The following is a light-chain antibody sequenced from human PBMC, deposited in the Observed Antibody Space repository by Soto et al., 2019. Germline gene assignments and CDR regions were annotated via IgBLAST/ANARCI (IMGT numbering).Light chain of an antibody. Sequence: DIQVTQSPPTLSASVGDRVTITCRASQTISTWMAWYQQKPGKAPKLLVYDASTLQSGVASRFSGSGSGTEFTLRISGLQPDDSATYYCQQYTNTNNPWMFGQGTKVDIK. J-gene: IGKJ1*01. V-gene: IGKV1-5*01. CDR1: QTISTW. CDR2: DAS. CDR3: QQYTNTNNPWM.